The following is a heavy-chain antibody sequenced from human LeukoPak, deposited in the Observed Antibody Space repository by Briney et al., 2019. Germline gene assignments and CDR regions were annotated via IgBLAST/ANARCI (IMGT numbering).Heavy chain of an antibody. D-gene: IGHD1-20*01. J-gene: IGHJ4*02. CDR3: ASKPKYNWNGYYFDY. Sequence: ASVKVSCKVSGGIYRITAITWVRQAPGQGLEWMGGIIPMSTTANYAQKFQGRVTITTDESTSTAYMELSSLRSEDTAVYYCASKPKYNWNGYYFDYWGQGTLVTVSS. CDR2: IIPMSTTA. CDR1: GGIYRITA. V-gene: IGHV1-69*05.